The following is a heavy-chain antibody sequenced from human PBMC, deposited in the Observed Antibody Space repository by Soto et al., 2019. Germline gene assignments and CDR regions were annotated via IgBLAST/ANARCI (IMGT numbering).Heavy chain of an antibody. D-gene: IGHD6-25*01. CDR2: MNPNNGNA. J-gene: IGHJ4*02. CDR1: GFTFITYD. V-gene: IGHV1-8*01. Sequence: GASVKVSCKASGFTFITYDFSWLRQAAGQGLEWMGWMNPNNGNAGFAQKFRGRINMTRNTSISTAYLELSSLRSDDSAVYFCARRKERSGPYYLDLWGQGTQVTVSS. CDR3: ARRKERSGPYYLDL.